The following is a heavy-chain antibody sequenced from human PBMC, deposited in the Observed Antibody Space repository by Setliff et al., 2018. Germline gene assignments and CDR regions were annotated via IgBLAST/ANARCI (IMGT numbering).Heavy chain of an antibody. D-gene: IGHD2-21*02. V-gene: IGHV1-18*01. CDR1: GYTFTTHG. CDR3: ARDWFCSGGDCSDVFDF. CDR2: ISTDDGDT. J-gene: IGHJ3*01. Sequence: ASVKVSCKASGYTFTTHGISWVRQAPGQGLEWMGWISTDDGDTNFAQKFQGRVTLTTDTSTGTVYMELRSLTFDDTAVYYCARDWFCSGGDCSDVFDFWGQGTMVTVSS.